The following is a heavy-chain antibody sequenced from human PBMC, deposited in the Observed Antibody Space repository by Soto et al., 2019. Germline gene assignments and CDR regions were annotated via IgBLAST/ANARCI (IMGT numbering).Heavy chain of an antibody. CDR1: GFTFSSYA. Sequence: GGSLRLSCAASGFTFSSYAMSWVSQAPGKGLEWVSAISGSGGSTYYADSVKGRFTISRDNSKNTLYLQMNSLRAEDTAVYYCAKDIVATITLFDYWGQGTLVTVSS. J-gene: IGHJ4*02. CDR3: AKDIVATITLFDY. V-gene: IGHV3-23*01. D-gene: IGHD5-12*01. CDR2: ISGSGGST.